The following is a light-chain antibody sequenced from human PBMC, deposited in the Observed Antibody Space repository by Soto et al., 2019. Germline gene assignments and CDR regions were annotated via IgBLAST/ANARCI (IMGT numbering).Light chain of an antibody. V-gene: IGKV3D-20*02. Sequence: ENVLTQSPGTLSLSPGERATLSCRASQSISSSHLAWYQQKPGQTPRLLIYHASSRATGIPDRFSGSGSGTDFTLTISSLEPEDFAVYYCQQGSLWPYTFGQGTELEIK. CDR3: QQGSLWPYT. J-gene: IGKJ2*01. CDR2: HAS. CDR1: QSISSSH.